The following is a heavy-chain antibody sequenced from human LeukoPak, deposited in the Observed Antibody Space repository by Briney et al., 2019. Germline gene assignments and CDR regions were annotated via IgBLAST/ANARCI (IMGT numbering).Heavy chain of an antibody. J-gene: IGHJ4*02. CDR1: GGSISSHY. Sequence: SETLSLTCTVSGGSISSHYWSWIRQPPGKGLEWIGYVYYSGSTNYNPSLKSRVTISVDTSKNQFSLNLNSVTAADTAIYYCARESPYCTTTSCYGGTFDYWGQGTLVTVSS. CDR3: ARESPYCTTTSCYGGTFDY. D-gene: IGHD2-2*01. CDR2: VYYSGST. V-gene: IGHV4-59*11.